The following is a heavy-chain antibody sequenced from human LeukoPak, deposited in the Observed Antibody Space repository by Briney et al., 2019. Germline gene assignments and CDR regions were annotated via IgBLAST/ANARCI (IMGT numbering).Heavy chain of an antibody. J-gene: IGHJ2*01. CDR1: GGSISSYY. CDR3: ARMNNWGRGWYFDL. Sequence: SETLSLTCTVSGGSISSYYWSWIRQPPGKGLEWIGYIYYSGSTNYNPSLKSRVTISVDTSKNQFSLKVSSLTAADTAVYYCARMNNWGRGWYFDLWGRGTLVTVSS. D-gene: IGHD7-27*01. V-gene: IGHV4-59*01. CDR2: IYYSGST.